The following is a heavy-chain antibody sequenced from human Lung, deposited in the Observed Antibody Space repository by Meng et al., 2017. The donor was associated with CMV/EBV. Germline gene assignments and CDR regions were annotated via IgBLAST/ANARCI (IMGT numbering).Heavy chain of an antibody. V-gene: IGHV4-31*03. J-gene: IGHJ5*02. CDR3: ARDTDSSGYWGWFDP. Sequence: SETXSLTCTVSGGFITSGSYYWSWIRQHPSKGLEWIGYTYHSGTTYYNPSLRIRLTMSLDTSKNQFSLKLTSVTAADTAVYYCARDTDSSGYWGWFDPWCQGTLVTVSS. CDR2: TYHSGTT. D-gene: IGHD3-22*01. CDR1: GGFITSGSYY.